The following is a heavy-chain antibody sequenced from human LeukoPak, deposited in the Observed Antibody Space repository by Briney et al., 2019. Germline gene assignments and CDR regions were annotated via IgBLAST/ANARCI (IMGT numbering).Heavy chain of an antibody. J-gene: IGHJ5*02. V-gene: IGHV3-66*01. CDR3: ARAPPGYCSGGSCSRPLDL. CDR1: GFTVSSNY. Sequence: PGGSLRLSCAASGFTVSSNYMSWVRQAPGKRLEWVSVLYSGGSTYYAASVKGRFTISRDNSRNTLYLQMSSLRAEDTAVYYCARAPPGYCSGGSCSRPLDLWGQGTLVTVSS. CDR2: LYSGGST. D-gene: IGHD2-15*01.